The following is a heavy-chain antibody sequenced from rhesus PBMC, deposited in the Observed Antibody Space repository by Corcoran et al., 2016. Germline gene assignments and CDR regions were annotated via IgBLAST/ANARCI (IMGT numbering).Heavy chain of an antibody. CDR2: INRGRRRT. CDR1: GFTFSSYL. V-gene: IGHV3S42*01. J-gene: IGHJ6*01. Sequence: VQLVESGGGLAKPGGSLRLSCAASGFTFSSYLINWVRLPPGKGMEWSKVINRGRRRTYDADSVKGRITISRDNSKNTLSLQMNSLRAEDTAVYYGAKGGVIYGLDSWGQGVVVTVSS. D-gene: IGHD3-34*01. CDR3: AKGGVIYGLDS.